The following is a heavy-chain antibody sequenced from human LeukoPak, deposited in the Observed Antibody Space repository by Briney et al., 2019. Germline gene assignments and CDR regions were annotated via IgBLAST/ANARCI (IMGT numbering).Heavy chain of an antibody. CDR1: GGSFSGYY. V-gene: IGHV4-34*01. J-gene: IGHJ4*02. CDR2: INHSGST. CDR3: ARRRDYGDYYFDY. D-gene: IGHD4-17*01. Sequence: SETLPLTCAVYGGSFSGYYWSWIRQPPGKGLEWIGEINHSGSTNYNPSLKSRVTISVDTSKNQFSLKLSSVTAADTAVYYCARRRDYGDYYFDYWGQGTLVTVSS.